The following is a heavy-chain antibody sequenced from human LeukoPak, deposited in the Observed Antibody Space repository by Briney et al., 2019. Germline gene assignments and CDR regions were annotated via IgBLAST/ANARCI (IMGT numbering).Heavy chain of an antibody. CDR2: ISSSSSTI. CDR1: GLTVSSYS. Sequence: PGGSLRLSCVASGLTVSSYSMNWVRQSPGKGLEWVSYISSSSSTIYYADSVKCRFTISRDNAKNSLDLQMHSLRDEDTDVYYCARARASGRSGFDYWGQGTLVTVSS. V-gene: IGHV3-48*02. CDR3: ARARASGRSGFDY. D-gene: IGHD2-15*01. J-gene: IGHJ4*02.